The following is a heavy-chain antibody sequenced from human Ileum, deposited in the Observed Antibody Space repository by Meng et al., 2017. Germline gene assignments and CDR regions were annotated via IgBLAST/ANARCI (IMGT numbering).Heavy chain of an antibody. D-gene: IGHD1-26*01. CDR2: IDHSGGT. CDR3: ARRVGATPYAYNWLDP. Sequence: QVQLQQWGAGLLQASETLSLTCGVYGGSFSGYYWSWIRQPPGKGLEWIGEIDHSGGTNYNPSLKNRVTISVDTSNNRFSLKLSSVKAADTALYFCARRVGATPYAYNWLDPWGQGTLVTVSS. V-gene: IGHV4-34*01. CDR1: GGSFSGYY. J-gene: IGHJ5*02.